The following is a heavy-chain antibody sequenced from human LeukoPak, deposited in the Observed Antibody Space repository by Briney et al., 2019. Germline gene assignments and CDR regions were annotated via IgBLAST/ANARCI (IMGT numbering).Heavy chain of an antibody. J-gene: IGHJ4*02. V-gene: IGHV3-49*04. Sequence: GGSLRLSCTASGFTFADYAMSWVRQAPGRGLGWVGFFRSKAYDGTTEYGASVKGRFTISRDDSKSIAYLQMNSLKTEDTAVYYCARRGYDYGYLDYWGQGALVTVSS. CDR2: FRSKAYDGTT. CDR1: GFTFADYA. D-gene: IGHD5-18*01. CDR3: ARRGYDYGYLDY.